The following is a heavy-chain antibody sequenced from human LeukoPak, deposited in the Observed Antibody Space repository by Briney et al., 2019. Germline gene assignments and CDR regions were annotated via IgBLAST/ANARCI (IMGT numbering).Heavy chain of an antibody. CDR3: AELSITMIGGV. V-gene: IGHV3-48*03. D-gene: IGHD3-10*02. CDR2: ISSSGSTI. Sequence: GGSLRLSCAASGFTFDDYGMNWVRQAPGKGLEWVSYISSSGSTIYYADSVKGRFTISRDNAKNSLYLQMNSLRAEDTAVYYCAELSITMIGGVWGKGTTVTISS. J-gene: IGHJ6*04. CDR1: GFTFDDYG.